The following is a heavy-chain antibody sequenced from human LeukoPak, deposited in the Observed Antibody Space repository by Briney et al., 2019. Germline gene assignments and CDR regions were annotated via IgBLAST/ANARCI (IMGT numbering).Heavy chain of an antibody. CDR3: ARAGYYYDSSGSYFDY. J-gene: IGHJ4*02. CDR1: GGTFSSYA. D-gene: IGHD3-22*01. V-gene: IGHV1-69*13. Sequence: SVKVSCTASGGTFSSYAISWVRRAPGQGLEWMGGIIPIFGTANYAQKFQGRVTITADGSTSTAYMELSSLRSEDTAVYYCARAGYYYDSSGSYFDYWGQGTLVTVSS. CDR2: IIPIFGTA.